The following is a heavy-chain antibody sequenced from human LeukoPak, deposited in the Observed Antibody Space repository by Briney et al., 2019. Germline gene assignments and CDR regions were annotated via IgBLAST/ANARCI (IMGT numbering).Heavy chain of an antibody. J-gene: IGHJ4*02. V-gene: IGHV3-48*01. CDR2: ISGDSSQI. Sequence: PGGSLRLSCAASGFTFGGYAMNWVRQAPGKGLEWISYISGDSSQIFYADSVKGRFTTSRDNAKNSLHLQMSSLRVEDTALYYCVRDQGAPDYWGQGTLLTVSS. CDR1: GFTFGGYA. D-gene: IGHD1-26*01. CDR3: VRDQGAPDY.